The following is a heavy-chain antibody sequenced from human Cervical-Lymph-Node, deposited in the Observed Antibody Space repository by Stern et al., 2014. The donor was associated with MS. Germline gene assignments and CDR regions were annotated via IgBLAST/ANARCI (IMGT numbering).Heavy chain of an antibody. Sequence: VQLVGSETEVKESGASVKVSCKTSGYTDSNFGFSWVRQAPGQGLEWMGWISGYNGNTNYAQKFQGRVTLTIDTSTSTAYMELRRLTSDDTAVYYCARKASNWNDYWGQGTLVTVSS. V-gene: IGHV1-18*01. J-gene: IGHJ4*02. CDR2: ISGYNGNT. CDR1: GYTDSNFG. CDR3: ARKASNWNDY. D-gene: IGHD1-1*01.